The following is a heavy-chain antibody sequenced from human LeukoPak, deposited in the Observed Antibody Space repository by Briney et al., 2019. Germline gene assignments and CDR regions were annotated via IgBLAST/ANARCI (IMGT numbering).Heavy chain of an antibody. V-gene: IGHV7-4-1*02. CDR2: INTNTGNP. CDR1: GYTFTSYA. CDR3: ARGGYDFWSGYYISLNSRYYYYMDV. D-gene: IGHD3-3*01. J-gene: IGHJ6*03. Sequence: GASVKVSCKASGYTFTSYAMNWVRQAPGQGLEWMGWINTNTGNPTYAQGFTGRFVFSLDTSVSTAYLQISSLKAEDTAVYYCARGGYDFWSGYYISLNSRYYYYMDVWGKGTTVTVSS.